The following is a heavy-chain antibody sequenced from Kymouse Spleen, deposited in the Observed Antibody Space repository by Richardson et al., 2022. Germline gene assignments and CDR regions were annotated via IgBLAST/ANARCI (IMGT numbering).Heavy chain of an antibody. CDR2: TYYRSKWYN. D-gene: IGHD3-10*01. V-gene: IGHV6-1*01. J-gene: IGHJ4*02,IGHJ5*02. CDR1: GDSVSSNSAA. CDR3: VQGGGYYGSGSYSL. Sequence: QVQLQQSGPGLVKPSQTLSLTCAISGDSVSSNSAAWNWIRQSPSRGLEWLGRTYYRSKWYNDYAVSVKSRITINPDTSKNQFSLQLNSVTPEDTAVYYCVQGGGYYGSGSYSLWGQGTLVTVSS.